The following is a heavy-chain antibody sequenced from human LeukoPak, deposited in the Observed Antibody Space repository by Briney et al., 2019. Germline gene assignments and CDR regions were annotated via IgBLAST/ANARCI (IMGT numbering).Heavy chain of an antibody. Sequence: PGGSLRPSCAASGFTFSTYSMNWVRQAPGKGLEWVSYISGTSSLIYYADSVKGRFTISRDNAKNSLYLQMNSLRDEDTAVYYCVRDQFFSFDYWGQGTLVTVSS. CDR2: ISGTSSLI. CDR3: VRDQFFSFDY. D-gene: IGHD3-3*01. CDR1: GFTFSTYS. J-gene: IGHJ4*02. V-gene: IGHV3-48*02.